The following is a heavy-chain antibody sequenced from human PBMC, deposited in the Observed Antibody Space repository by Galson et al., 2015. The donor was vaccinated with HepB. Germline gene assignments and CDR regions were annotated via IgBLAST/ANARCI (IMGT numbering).Heavy chain of an antibody. CDR3: AKEGGDYGDYELDY. V-gene: IGHV3-23*01. Sequence: SLRLSCAASGFTFSSYAMSWVRQAPGKGLEWVSAISGSGGSTYYADSVKGRFTISRDNSKNTLYLQVNSLRAEDTAVYYCAKEGGDYGDYELDYWGQGTLVTVSS. CDR1: GFTFSSYA. J-gene: IGHJ4*02. D-gene: IGHD4-17*01. CDR2: ISGSGGST.